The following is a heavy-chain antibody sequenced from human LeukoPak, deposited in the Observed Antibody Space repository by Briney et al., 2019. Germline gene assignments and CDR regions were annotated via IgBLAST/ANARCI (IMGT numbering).Heavy chain of an antibody. CDR3: AKERSLGVAAASNY. D-gene: IGHD6-13*01. Sequence: GGSLRLSCAASGFTVSSNYMSWVRQAPGKGLEWVSVIYSGGSTYYADSVKGRFTISRDNSKNTLYLQMNSLRAEDTAVYYCAKERSLGVAAASNYWGQGTLVTVSS. V-gene: IGHV3-53*01. CDR1: GFTVSSNY. CDR2: IYSGGST. J-gene: IGHJ4*02.